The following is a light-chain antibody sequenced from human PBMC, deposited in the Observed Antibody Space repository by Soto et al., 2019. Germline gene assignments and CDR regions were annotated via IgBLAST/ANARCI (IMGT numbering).Light chain of an antibody. CDR2: KES. CDR1: QSISTW. J-gene: IGKJ4*01. Sequence: DIQMTQSPSTLSASVGDRVTITCRACQSISTWLAWYQQKPGKAPNILIYKESSLEAGVPSRFSGSGSGTEFNITISSRQPDDFATYYCQQYNTYPLTFGGGNTVEIK. CDR3: QQYNTYPLT. V-gene: IGKV1-5*03.